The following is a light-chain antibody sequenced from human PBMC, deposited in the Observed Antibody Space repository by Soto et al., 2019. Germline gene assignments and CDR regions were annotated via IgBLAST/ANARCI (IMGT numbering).Light chain of an antibody. CDR1: QSISSY. CDR3: QQSYGIFT. V-gene: IGKV1-39*01. CDR2: AAS. Sequence: DIQMTQSPSSLSASVGDRVTITCRASQSISSYLNWYQQKPGKAPKLLIYAASSLQSGVPSRFSGSGSGTEFTLTISSLQPEDFATYYCQQSYGIFTFGPGTKVDIK. J-gene: IGKJ3*01.